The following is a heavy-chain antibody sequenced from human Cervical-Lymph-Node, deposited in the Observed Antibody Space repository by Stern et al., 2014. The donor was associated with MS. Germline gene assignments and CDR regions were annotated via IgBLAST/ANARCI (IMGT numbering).Heavy chain of an antibody. J-gene: IGHJ6*02. CDR2: ISSVGS. Sequence: EVQLEESGGGLVKPGGSLLLSCAASGFPFSSHSMNWVRQAPGNGLEWVSSISSVGSFYAESVQGRFTISRDNAKDSLFLQMNSLRVDDTAVYYCAREPQGGAWYYGMDVWGQGTTVTVSS. CDR3: AREPQGGAWYYGMDV. V-gene: IGHV3-21*06. D-gene: IGHD1-26*01. CDR1: GFPFSSHS.